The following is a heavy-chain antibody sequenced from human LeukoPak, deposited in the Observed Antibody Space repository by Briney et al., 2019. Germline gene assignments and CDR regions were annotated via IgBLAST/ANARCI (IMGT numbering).Heavy chain of an antibody. V-gene: IGHV3-30*04. J-gene: IGHJ6*02. CDR2: ISYDGSNK. D-gene: IGHD3-9*01. Sequence: GGSLRLSCVVSGISLSNYAMTWVRQAPGKGLEWVAVISYDGSNKYYADSVKGRFTISRDNSKNTLYLQMNSLRAEDTAVYYCARDRAIFHYYYGMDGWGQATTVTVSS. CDR3: ARDRAIFHYYYGMDG. CDR1: GISLSNYA.